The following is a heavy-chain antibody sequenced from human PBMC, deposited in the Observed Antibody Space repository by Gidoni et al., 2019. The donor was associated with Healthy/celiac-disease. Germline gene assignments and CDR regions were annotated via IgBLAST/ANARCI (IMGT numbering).Heavy chain of an antibody. V-gene: IGHV4-34*01. CDR2: INHSGST. D-gene: IGHD6-13*01. J-gene: IGHJ6*02. CDR3: ASDSKGSWHRGGYYYYGMDV. CDR1: GGSFSGYS. Sequence: QVQLQQWGAGLLKPSETLSLTCAVYGGSFSGYSWGWIRQPPGKGLEWIGEINHSGSTNYNPSLKSRVTISVDTSKNQFSLKLSSVTAADTAVYYCASDSKGSWHRGGYYYYGMDVWGQGTTVTVSS.